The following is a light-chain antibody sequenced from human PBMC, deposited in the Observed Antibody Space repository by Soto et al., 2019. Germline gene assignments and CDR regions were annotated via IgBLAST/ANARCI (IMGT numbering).Light chain of an antibody. Sequence: EIVLTQSPGTLSLSPGERATLSCRASQSVISSYFAWYQQKPGQAPRLLIYGASSRATGIPDRFSGSGSGTDFTLTISRLEPEDFAVYYCQQNGSSPPKFGQGAKVEIK. V-gene: IGKV3-20*01. CDR3: QQNGSSPPK. CDR1: QSVISSY. CDR2: GAS. J-gene: IGKJ1*01.